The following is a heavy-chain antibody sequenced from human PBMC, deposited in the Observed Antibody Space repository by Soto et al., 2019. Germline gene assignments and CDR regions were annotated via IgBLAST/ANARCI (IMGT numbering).Heavy chain of an antibody. D-gene: IGHD2-15*01. CDR3: AKVFRHIVVVVAAGDDAFDI. Sequence: GGSLRLSCAASGFTFSSYAMSWVRQAPGKGLEWVSAISGSGGSTYYADSVKGRFTISRDNSKNTLYLQMNSLRAEDTAVYYCAKVFRHIVVVVAAGDDAFDIWGQGTMVTVSS. CDR1: GFTFSSYA. CDR2: ISGSGGST. V-gene: IGHV3-23*01. J-gene: IGHJ3*02.